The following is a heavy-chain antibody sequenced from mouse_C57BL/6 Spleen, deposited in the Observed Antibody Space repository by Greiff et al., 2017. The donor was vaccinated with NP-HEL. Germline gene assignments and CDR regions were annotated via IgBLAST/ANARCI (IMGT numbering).Heavy chain of an antibody. Sequence: EVKLMESGGGLVKPGGSLKLSCAASGFTFSSYAMSWVRQTPEKRLEWVATISDGGSYTYYPDNVKGRFTISRDNAKNNLYLQMSHLKSEDTAMYYCARDSLGRRNYFDYWGQGTTLTVSS. V-gene: IGHV5-4*01. CDR2: ISDGGSYT. CDR1: GFTFSSYA. J-gene: IGHJ2*01. D-gene: IGHD4-1*01. CDR3: ARDSLGRRNYFDY.